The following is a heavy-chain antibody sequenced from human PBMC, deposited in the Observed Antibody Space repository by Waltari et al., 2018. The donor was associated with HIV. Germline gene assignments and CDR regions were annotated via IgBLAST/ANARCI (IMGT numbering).Heavy chain of an antibody. J-gene: IGHJ4*02. Sequence: EVQLVESGGDLLKPGGCLRSSCAATGFTFNSVGVRWVRQAPGKGLEWFCRIKTKGDGGATDYAAAVKGRFTISRDDSKNTVYLQMNSLKIEDTAVYYCTSEEDYGSGSHFDYWGQGTLVTVSS. CDR2: IKTKGDGGAT. CDR3: TSEEDYGSGSHFDY. CDR1: GFTFNSVG. V-gene: IGHV3-15*01. D-gene: IGHD3-10*01.